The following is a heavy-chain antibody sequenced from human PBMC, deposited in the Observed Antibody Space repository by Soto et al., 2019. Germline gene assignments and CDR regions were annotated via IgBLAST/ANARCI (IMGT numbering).Heavy chain of an antibody. D-gene: IGHD6-13*01. V-gene: IGHV3-74*01. CDR2: INSDGSST. CDR3: ARGAFIAAEHFDY. CDR1: GFTFSSYW. J-gene: IGHJ4*02. Sequence: AGGSLRLSCAASGFTFSSYWMHWVRQAPGKGLVWVSRINSDGSSTSYADSVKGRFTISRDNAKNTLYLQMNSLRAEDTAVYYCARGAFIAAEHFDYWGQGTLVTVSS.